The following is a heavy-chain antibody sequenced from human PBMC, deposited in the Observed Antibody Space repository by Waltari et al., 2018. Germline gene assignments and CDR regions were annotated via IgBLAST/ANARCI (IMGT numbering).Heavy chain of an antibody. J-gene: IGHJ6*02. D-gene: IGHD3-10*01. Sequence: QVQLVQSGAEVKKPGASVKVSCKASGYTFTSYAMHWVHQAPGQRLEWMGWINAGNGNTKYSQKFQGRVTITRDTSASTAYMELSSLRSEDTAVYYCARGSGSLGWGMDVWGQGTTVIVSS. V-gene: IGHV1-3*01. CDR3: ARGSGSLGWGMDV. CDR1: GYTFTSYA. CDR2: INAGNGNT.